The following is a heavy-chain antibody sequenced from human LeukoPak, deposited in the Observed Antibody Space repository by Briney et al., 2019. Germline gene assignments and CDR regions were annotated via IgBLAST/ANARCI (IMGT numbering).Heavy chain of an antibody. J-gene: IGHJ6*03. V-gene: IGHV5-51*01. CDR2: IYPRDSDT. D-gene: IGHD3-22*01. CDR3: TRHIYDSSDTRPFYYYMDV. CDR1: GYNFPTYW. Sequence: GESLKISCKGSGYNFPTYWVAWVRQTPGKGLEWMGSIYPRDSDTRYSPSFQGQVTMSVDQSISTAYLHWSSLKASDSAMYYCTRHIYDSSDTRPFYYYMDVWGKGTTVTVSS.